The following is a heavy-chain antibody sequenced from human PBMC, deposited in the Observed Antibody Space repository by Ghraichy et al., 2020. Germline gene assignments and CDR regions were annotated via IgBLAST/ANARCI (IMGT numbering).Heavy chain of an antibody. Sequence: GGSLRLSCAASGFTFSSYAMSWVRQAPGKGLEWVSAISGSGGSTYYADSVKGRFTISRDNSKNTLYLQMNSLGAEDTAVYYCAKVFYPYWYFDLWGRGTLVSGSS. CDR1: GFTFSSYA. CDR2: ISGSGGST. CDR3: AKVFYPYWYFDL. J-gene: IGHJ2*01. V-gene: IGHV3-23*01. D-gene: IGHD3-3*01.